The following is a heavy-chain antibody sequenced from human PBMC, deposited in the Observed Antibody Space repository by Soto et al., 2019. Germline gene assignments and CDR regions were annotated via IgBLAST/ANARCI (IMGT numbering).Heavy chain of an antibody. D-gene: IGHD2-2*01. Sequence: PGASLKISCKGSGYKFASYWIAWVRQMPGKGLEWMGIIYPGDSHSRYSPSFQGQVTVSVDTSISTAYLQLSSLKASDTAMYYCARRGTYCSSTACFDHWGQGTVVTVSS. V-gene: IGHV5-51*01. CDR2: IYPGDSHS. CDR1: GYKFASYW. J-gene: IGHJ4*02. CDR3: ARRGTYCSSTACFDH.